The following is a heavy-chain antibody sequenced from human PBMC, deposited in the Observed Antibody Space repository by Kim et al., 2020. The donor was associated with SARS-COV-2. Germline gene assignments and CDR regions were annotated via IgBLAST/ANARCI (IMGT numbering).Heavy chain of an antibody. D-gene: IGHD2-15*01. J-gene: IGHJ5*02. CDR2: ISYDGSNK. CDR3: AKSGSPAFQPDNWFDP. Sequence: GGSLRLSCAASGFTFSSYGMHWVRQAPGKGLEWVAVISYDGSNKYYADSVKGRFTISRDNSKNTLYLQMNSLRAEDTAVYYCAKSGSPAFQPDNWFDPWGQGTLVTVSS. V-gene: IGHV3-30*18. CDR1: GFTFSSYG.